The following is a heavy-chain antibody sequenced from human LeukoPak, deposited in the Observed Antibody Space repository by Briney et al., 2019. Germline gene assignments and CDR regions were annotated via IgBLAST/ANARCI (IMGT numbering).Heavy chain of an antibody. CDR2: IIPIFGTA. CDR3: ARGALEMATMDAFDI. D-gene: IGHD5-24*01. CDR1: GYTFTSYG. J-gene: IGHJ3*02. V-gene: IGHV1-69*13. Sequence: ASVKVSCKASGYTFTSYGISWVRQAPGQGLEWMGGIIPIFGTANYAQKFQGRVTITADESTSTAYMELSSLRSEDTAVYYCARGALEMATMDAFDIWGQGTMVTVSS.